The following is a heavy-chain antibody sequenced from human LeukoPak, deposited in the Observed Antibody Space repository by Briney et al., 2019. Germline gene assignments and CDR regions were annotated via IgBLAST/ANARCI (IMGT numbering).Heavy chain of an antibody. CDR1: GASISGDDDY. Sequence: PSETLSLTCTVSGASISGDDDYWTWIRQSPGKGLEWMGYIYYSGDTYYNPSLESRVTISIDTSKNQFSLKLTSVTAADTAVYHCAREGTTTPFDPWGPGTLVTVSS. V-gene: IGHV4-30-4*08. CDR3: AREGTTTPFDP. D-gene: IGHD1-1*01. CDR2: IYYSGDT. J-gene: IGHJ5*02.